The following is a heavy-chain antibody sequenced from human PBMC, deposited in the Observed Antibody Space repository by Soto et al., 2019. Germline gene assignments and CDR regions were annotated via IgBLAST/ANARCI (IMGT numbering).Heavy chain of an antibody. CDR1: GYSFPNYW. CDR2: IYPHDLDS. Sequence: GESLKISCKASGYSFPNYWIGWVRQKPGKGLEWMGIIYPHDLDSKYSPSFEGQVTTSVDKSTSTAYLQWTSLKASDTAIYYCARRNDNWGGGSDYWGQGTQVTVSS. CDR3: ARRNDNWGGGSDY. V-gene: IGHV5-51*01. D-gene: IGHD3-16*01. J-gene: IGHJ4*02.